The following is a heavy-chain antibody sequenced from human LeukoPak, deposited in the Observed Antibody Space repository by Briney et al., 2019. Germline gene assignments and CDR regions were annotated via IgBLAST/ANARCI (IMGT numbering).Heavy chain of an antibody. Sequence: TSETLSLTCTVSGGSISSSSYYWGWIRQPPGKGLEWIGSIYYSGSTYYNPSLKSRVTISVDTSKNQFSLKLSSVTAADTAVYYCARGGVATIHYWGQGTLVTVSS. D-gene: IGHD5-12*01. CDR1: GGSISSSSYY. CDR2: IYYSGST. J-gene: IGHJ4*02. V-gene: IGHV4-39*07. CDR3: ARGGVATIHY.